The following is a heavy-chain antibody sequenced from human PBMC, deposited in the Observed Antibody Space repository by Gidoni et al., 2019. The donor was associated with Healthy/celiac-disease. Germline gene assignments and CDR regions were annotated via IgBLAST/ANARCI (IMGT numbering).Heavy chain of an antibody. D-gene: IGHD2-2*01. CDR2: ISSSSSYI. CDR3: ARDSGGVVPATNYYYGMDV. Sequence: EVQLVESGGGLVTPGGSLRLSCAASGFTFSSYSMNWVRQAPGKGLEWVSSISSSSSYIYYADSVKGRFNISRDNAKNSLYLQMNSLRAEDTAVYYWARDSGGVVPATNYYYGMDVWGQGTTVTVSS. CDR1: GFTFSSYS. J-gene: IGHJ6*02. V-gene: IGHV3-21*01.